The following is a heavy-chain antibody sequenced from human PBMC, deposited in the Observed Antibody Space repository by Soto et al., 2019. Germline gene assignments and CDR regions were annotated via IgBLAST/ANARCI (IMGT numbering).Heavy chain of an antibody. Sequence: GGSLRLSCAASGFTFSTYAMIWVRQAPGKGLEWVSVITGSGGSTYYADSVKGWFTISRDTSKNTLFLQMNSLRAEDTAVYYCAKDRYGDYGGIDYWGQGTMVTVSS. CDR3: AKDRYGDYGGIDY. D-gene: IGHD4-17*01. CDR1: GFTFSTYA. CDR2: ITGSGGST. V-gene: IGHV3-23*01. J-gene: IGHJ4*02.